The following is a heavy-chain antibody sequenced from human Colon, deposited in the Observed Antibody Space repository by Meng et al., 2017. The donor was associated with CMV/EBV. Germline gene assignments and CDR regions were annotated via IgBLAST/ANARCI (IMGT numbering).Heavy chain of an antibody. D-gene: IGHD2-2*02. CDR3: ARDCSVTSCYNSNNSYYYFYGMDV. V-gene: IGHV3-11*01. CDR1: GFAFSDYY. J-gene: IGHJ6*02. CDR2: ISGSGSAI. Sequence: GESLKISCAASGFAFSDYYMTWIRQAPGKGLERISYISGSGSAIYYADSVKGRFTISRDNAKSSLYLQMNSLRDEDTAVDYCARDCSVTSCYNSNNSYYYFYGMDVWGQGAAVTVSS.